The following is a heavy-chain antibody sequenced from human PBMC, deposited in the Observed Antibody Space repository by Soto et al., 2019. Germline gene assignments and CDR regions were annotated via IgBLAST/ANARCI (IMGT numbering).Heavy chain of an antibody. V-gene: IGHV3-33*01. D-gene: IGHD1-7*01. CDR3: HRTKDLSLDF. J-gene: IGHJ2*01. Sequence: QVQLVESGGGVVQPGRSLRLSCAASGFTFSTYGMHWVRQAPGKGLEWVAIIWDDGSNKYYADSVKGRFTISRDNSKFYHQVYLQMTNDRPEDTAVNYFHRTKDLSLDFWGRGTRVTVSS. CDR2: IWDDGSNK. CDR1: GFTFSTYG.